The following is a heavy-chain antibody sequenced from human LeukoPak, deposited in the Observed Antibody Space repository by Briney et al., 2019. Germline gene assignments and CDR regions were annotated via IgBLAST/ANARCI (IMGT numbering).Heavy chain of an antibody. CDR2: INPNSGGT. V-gene: IGHV1-2*02. D-gene: IGHD3-3*01. CDR3: AREITIFGVEGAFDI. J-gene: IGHJ3*02. CDR1: GYTFTGYY. Sequence: ASVKVSCKASGYTFTGYYMHWVRQAPGQGLEWMGWINPNSGGTNCAQKLQGRVTMTRDTSISTAYMELSRLRSDDTAVYYCAREITIFGVEGAFDIWGQGTMVTVSS.